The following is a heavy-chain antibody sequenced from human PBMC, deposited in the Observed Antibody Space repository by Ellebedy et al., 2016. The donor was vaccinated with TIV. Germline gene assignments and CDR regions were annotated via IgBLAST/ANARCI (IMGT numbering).Heavy chain of an antibody. V-gene: IGHV1-2*02. Sequence: ASVKVSCKASGYTFTANYVHWVRQVPGQGIEWMGWINPDSGGTNFAQKFQDRVSVTRDTSVSTVYMELSRLESDDTAVYFCARVRRASSGMDVWGQGTTVTVS. J-gene: IGHJ6*02. CDR1: GYTFTANY. D-gene: IGHD3-10*01. CDR2: INPDSGGT. CDR3: ARVRRASSGMDV.